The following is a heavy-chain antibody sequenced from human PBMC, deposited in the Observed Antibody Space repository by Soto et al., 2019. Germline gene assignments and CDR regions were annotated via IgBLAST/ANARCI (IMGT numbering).Heavy chain of an antibody. CDR1: GYIFSDYY. Sequence: QGHLVESGGGLVQPGGSLRLSCAASGYIFSDYYMTWIRQAPGKGLEWVSYISTSVTIISYADSVKGRFTISRDDAKNSLYLQMNSLRADDTAINYCARAGGSGWSLDYWGQGTLFTVSS. D-gene: IGHD6-19*01. CDR2: ISTSVTII. J-gene: IGHJ4*02. V-gene: IGHV3-11*01. CDR3: ARAGGSGWSLDY.